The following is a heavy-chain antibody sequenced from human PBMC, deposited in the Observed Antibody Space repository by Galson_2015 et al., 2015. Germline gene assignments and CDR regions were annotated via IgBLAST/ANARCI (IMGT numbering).Heavy chain of an antibody. D-gene: IGHD2-21*02. CDR3: ARQGGDYYAFNI. CDR2: IYPNSGGI. Sequence: SVKVSCKASGGTFSSYAISWVRQAPGQGLEWMGRIYPNSGGINYAQKLQGRVTMTRDTSISTAYMELSRLTSDDTAVYYCARQGGDYYAFNIWGQGTMVTVSS. V-gene: IGHV1-2*06. CDR1: GGTFSSYA. J-gene: IGHJ3*02.